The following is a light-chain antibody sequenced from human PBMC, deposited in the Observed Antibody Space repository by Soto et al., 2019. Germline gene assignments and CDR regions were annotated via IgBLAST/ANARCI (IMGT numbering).Light chain of an antibody. CDR3: QQRSDWPPLT. Sequence: EIVLTQSPATLSLSPGERATLXXRASQSVSSYLAWYQQKPGQAPRLLXYDASNRATGIPARFSGSGSGTDFTLTISSLEPEDFAVYYCQQRSDWPPLTFGQGTRLEIK. CDR1: QSVSSY. V-gene: IGKV3-11*01. CDR2: DAS. J-gene: IGKJ5*01.